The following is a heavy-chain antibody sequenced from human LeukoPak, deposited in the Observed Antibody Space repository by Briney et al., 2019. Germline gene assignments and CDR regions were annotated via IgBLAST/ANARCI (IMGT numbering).Heavy chain of an antibody. CDR1: GGSISTFY. J-gene: IGHJ3*02. CDR3: ARHPFSDGFDI. V-gene: IGHV4-59*08. CDR2: IFHTGNS. Sequence: SETLSLTCTISGGSISTFYWSWLRQPPGKGLEWIAYIFHTGNSNYNPSLKGRVTISVDTSKNQFSLKVDSVTAADTAMYYCARHPFSDGFDIWGQGTMVTVSS.